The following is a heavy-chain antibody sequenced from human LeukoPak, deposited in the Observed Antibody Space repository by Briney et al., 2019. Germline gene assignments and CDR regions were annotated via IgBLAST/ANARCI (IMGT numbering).Heavy chain of an antibody. CDR2: IKSKTNGGTT. CDR1: GFTFSNAW. J-gene: IGHJ4*02. D-gene: IGHD3-10*01. CDR3: TTLDTFYYGSGSYSVDY. V-gene: IGHV3-15*01. Sequence: GGSLRLSCAASGFTFSNAWMNWVRQAPGRGLEWVGRIKSKTNGGTTDYAAPMKDRFTISRDDSKNTLYLQMNSLKIEDTAVYYCTTLDTFYYGSGSYSVDYWGQGTLVTVSS.